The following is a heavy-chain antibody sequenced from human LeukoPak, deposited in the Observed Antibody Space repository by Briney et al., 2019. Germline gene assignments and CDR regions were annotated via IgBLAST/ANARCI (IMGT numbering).Heavy chain of an antibody. V-gene: IGHV1-69*05. CDR2: IIPIFGTA. CDR1: GGTFSSYA. D-gene: IGHD1-1*01. Sequence: SVKVSCKASGGTFSSYAISWVRQAPGQGLEWMGGIIPIFGTANYAQKFQGRVTITTDESTSTAYMELSSLRSEDTAVYYCARGNWNDVGPYYYYMDVWGKGTTVTVSS. J-gene: IGHJ6*03. CDR3: ARGNWNDVGPYYYYMDV.